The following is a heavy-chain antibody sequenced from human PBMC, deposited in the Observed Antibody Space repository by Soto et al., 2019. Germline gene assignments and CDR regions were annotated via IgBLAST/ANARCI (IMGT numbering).Heavy chain of an antibody. CDR3: AKCSPRYSSGLKAYYFDY. V-gene: IGHV3-23*01. J-gene: IGHJ4*02. CDR2: ISGSGGST. D-gene: IGHD6-19*01. CDR1: GFTFSSYA. Sequence: EVQLLESGGGLVQPGGSLRLSCAASGFTFSSYAMSWVRQAPGKGLEWVSTISGSGGSTYYAYSVKGRFTISRDNSKNTLYLQVNRLRAEDTAVYYCAKCSPRYSSGLKAYYFDYWGQGTLVTVSS.